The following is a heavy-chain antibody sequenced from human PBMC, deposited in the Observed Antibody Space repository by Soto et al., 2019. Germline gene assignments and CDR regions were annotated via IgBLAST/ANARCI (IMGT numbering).Heavy chain of an antibody. CDR2: ISGSGGST. Sequence: GGSLRLSCAASGFTFSSYAMSWVRQAPGKGLEWVSAISGSGGSTYYADSVKGRFTISRDNSKNTLYLQMNSLRAEDTAVYYCAKDLWPFSSSFGFAQSFCDYWGQGTLVTVSS. CDR1: GFTFSSYA. CDR3: AKDLWPFSSSFGFAQSFCDY. D-gene: IGHD3-16*01. V-gene: IGHV3-23*01. J-gene: IGHJ4*02.